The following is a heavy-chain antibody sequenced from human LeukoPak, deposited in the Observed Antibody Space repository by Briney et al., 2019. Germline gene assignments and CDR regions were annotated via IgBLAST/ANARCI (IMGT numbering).Heavy chain of an antibody. CDR3: AKAEGVGATQLFDY. CDR1: GFTFDDYA. D-gene: IGHD1-26*01. CDR2: TIWDGVST. J-gene: IGHJ4*02. V-gene: IGHV3-43D*03. Sequence: PGGSLRLSCAASGFTFDDYAMHWVRQAPGKGLEWVCLTIWDGVSTYYADSVKGRFTISRDNSKNSLYLQMNSLRAEDTALYYCAKAEGVGATQLFDYWGQGTLVTVSS.